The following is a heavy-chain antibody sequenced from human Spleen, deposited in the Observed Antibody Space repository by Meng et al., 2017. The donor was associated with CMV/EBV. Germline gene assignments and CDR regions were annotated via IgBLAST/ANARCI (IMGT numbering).Heavy chain of an antibody. J-gene: IGHJ3*02. D-gene: IGHD3-22*01. CDR2: ISSSSSYI. CDR3: AGTPSRYDSSGNPIWPDAFDI. V-gene: IGHV3-21*01. Sequence: GESLKISCAASGFTFSSYSMNWVRQAPGKGLEWVSSISSSSSYIYYADSVKGRFTISSDNAKNSLFLQMNSLRAEDTAVYYCAGTPSRYDSSGNPIWPDAFDIWGQGTMVTVSS. CDR1: GFTFSSYS.